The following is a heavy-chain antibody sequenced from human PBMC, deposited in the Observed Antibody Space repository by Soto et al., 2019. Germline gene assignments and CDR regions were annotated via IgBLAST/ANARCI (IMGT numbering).Heavy chain of an antibody. CDR3: ATLPPRIVVVFTEMPT. CDR1: GGSISSYY. CDR2: IYHSGIT. Sequence: TCTVSGGSISSYYWSWIRQPPGKGLEWIGYIYHSGITNYNPYLRSRVSMSVDKSNNEFSLSLTSVTAADTAVYYCATLPPRIVVVFTEMPTWGQGILVTVSS. J-gene: IGHJ5*02. V-gene: IGHV4-59*12. D-gene: IGHD2-21*01.